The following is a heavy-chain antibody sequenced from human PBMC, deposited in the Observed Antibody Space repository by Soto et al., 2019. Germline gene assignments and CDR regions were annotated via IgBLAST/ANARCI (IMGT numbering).Heavy chain of an antibody. CDR3: ARDRYSSSPGHLEY. D-gene: IGHD6-6*01. J-gene: IGHJ4*02. CDR1: GLIFSTNG. CDR2: ISDDGGDT. V-gene: IGHV3-30*03. Sequence: QVQLVESGGGVVQPGRSLRLSCTASGLIFSTNGMHWVRQAPGKGLEWVAHISDDGGDTYYADSVRGRFTISRDNSKSTLDLQMQSLRVEDTAVYYCARDRYSSSPGHLEYWGQGTLVTVSS.